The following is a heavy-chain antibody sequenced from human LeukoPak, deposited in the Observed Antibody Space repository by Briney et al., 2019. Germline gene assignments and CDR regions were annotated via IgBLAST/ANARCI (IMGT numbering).Heavy chain of an antibody. CDR2: ISGDGGDT. CDR3: AKDIGWGLSCYFDS. D-gene: IGHD6-19*01. CDR1: AFALDDHG. V-gene: IGHV3-43*02. Sequence: EPGGCPSHSCAASAFALDDHGMHWVRQVPGKGLEWVSLISGDGGDTNYADSVRGRFTISIDNSKNSLYLQMNSLRSEDSALYYCAKDIGWGLSCYFDSWGQGTLVTVSS. J-gene: IGHJ4*02.